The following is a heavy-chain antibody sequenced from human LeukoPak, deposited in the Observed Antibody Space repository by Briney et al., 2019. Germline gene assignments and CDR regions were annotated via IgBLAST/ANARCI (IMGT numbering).Heavy chain of an antibody. CDR3: AKGRILVRGVIAT. CDR2: ISGSGGST. J-gene: IGHJ5*02. D-gene: IGHD3-10*01. Sequence: GGSLRLSCAASGFTFSSYAMSWVRQAPGKGLEWVSAISGSGGSTYYADSVKGRFTISRDNSKNTLYLQMNSPRAEDTAVYYCAKGRILVRGVIATWGQGTLVTVSS. CDR1: GFTFSSYA. V-gene: IGHV3-23*01.